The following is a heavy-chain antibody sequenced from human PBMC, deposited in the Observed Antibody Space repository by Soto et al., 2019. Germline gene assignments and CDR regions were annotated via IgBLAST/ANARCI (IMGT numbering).Heavy chain of an antibody. V-gene: IGHV1-69*12. CDR1: GGTFSSYA. J-gene: IGHJ4*02. D-gene: IGHD1-26*01. CDR2: IIPIFGTA. CDR3: ARGESRGSYGGSFDY. Sequence: QVQLVQSGAEVKKPGSSVKVSCKASGGTFSSYAISWVRQAPGQGLEWMGGIIPIFGTANYAQKFQGRVTITADECTSSDYMEPSSLRSEDTAVYYCARGESRGSYGGSFDYWGQGTLVTVSS.